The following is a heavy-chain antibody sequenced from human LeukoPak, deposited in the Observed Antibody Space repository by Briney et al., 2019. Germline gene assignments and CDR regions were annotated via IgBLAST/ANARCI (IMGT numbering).Heavy chain of an antibody. CDR1: GFTFSNYA. D-gene: IGHD5-12*01. V-gene: IGHV3-23*01. J-gene: IGHJ6*02. Sequence: RSGGSLRLSCAASGFTFSNYAMSWVRQAPGKGLEWVSAISGSGGSTYYADSVKGRFTISRDNSKNTLYLQMNSLRAEDTAVYYCARQSGYDYVPYSYYGMDVWGQGTTVTVSS. CDR2: ISGSGGST. CDR3: ARQSGYDYVPYSYYGMDV.